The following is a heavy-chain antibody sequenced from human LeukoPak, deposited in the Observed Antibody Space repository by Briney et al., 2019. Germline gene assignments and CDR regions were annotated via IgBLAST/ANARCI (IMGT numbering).Heavy chain of an antibody. J-gene: IGHJ5*02. CDR1: GGSISSGGYY. CDR2: IYYSGST. Sequence: SQTLSLTCTVSGGSISSGGYYWSWIRQHPGTDLEWIGYIYYSGSTYYNPSLKSRVTISVDTSKNQFSLKLSSVTAADTAVYYCARDLYSSSWYGGRWFDPWGQGTLVTVSS. D-gene: IGHD6-13*01. CDR3: ARDLYSSSWYGGRWFDP. V-gene: IGHV4-31*03.